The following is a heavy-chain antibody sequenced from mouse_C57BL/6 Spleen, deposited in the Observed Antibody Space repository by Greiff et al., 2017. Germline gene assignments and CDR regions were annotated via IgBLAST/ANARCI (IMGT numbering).Heavy chain of an antibody. J-gene: IGHJ4*01. CDR1: GYAFSSYW. CDR2: IYPGDGDT. D-gene: IGHD2-4*01. Sequence: QVTLKESGAELVKPGASVKISCKASGYAFSSYWMNWVKQRPGKGLEWIGQIYPGDGDTNYNGKFKGKATLTADKSSSTAYMQLSSLTSEDSAVYFCAIYDYDGTYYAMDYWGQGTSVTVSS. CDR3: AIYDYDGTYYAMDY. V-gene: IGHV1-80*01.